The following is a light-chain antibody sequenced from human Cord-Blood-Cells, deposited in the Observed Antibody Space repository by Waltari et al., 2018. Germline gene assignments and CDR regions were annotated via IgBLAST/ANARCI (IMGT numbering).Light chain of an antibody. V-gene: IGKV1-5*03. CDR2: KAS. J-gene: IGKJ4*01. Sequence: DIQMTQSPSTLSASVGDRVTITCRASQSISSWLAWYQQKPGKAPKLLIYKASSLESGVPSRFSVSRSGTEFTLTISSLQPDDFATYYCQQYNSYSRITFGGGTKVEIK. CDR1: QSISSW. CDR3: QQYNSYSRIT.